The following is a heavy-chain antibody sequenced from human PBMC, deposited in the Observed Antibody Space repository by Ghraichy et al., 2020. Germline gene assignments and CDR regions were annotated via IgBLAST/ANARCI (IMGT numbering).Heavy chain of an antibody. V-gene: IGHV1-8*01. CDR2: MNPNSGNT. D-gene: IGHD3-22*01. J-gene: IGHJ6*02. CDR3: ASYYDSSGYNPNYYYYGMDV. CDR1: GYTFTSYD. Sequence: ASVKVSCKASGYTFTSYDINWVRQATGQGLEWMGWMNPNSGNTGYAQKFQGRVTMTRNTSISTAYMELSSLRSEDTAVYYCASYYDSSGYNPNYYYYGMDVWGQGTTVTVSS.